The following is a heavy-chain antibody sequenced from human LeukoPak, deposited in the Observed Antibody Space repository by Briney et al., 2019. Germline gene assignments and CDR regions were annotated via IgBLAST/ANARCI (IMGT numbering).Heavy chain of an antibody. J-gene: IGHJ2*01. CDR3: ARGGYYYESSAYSQLWEF. Sequence: GVSVKVSYKASGGTFSIYALSWVRQAPGQGLEWMGGIIAMVGTTNYEQIFRGRGTIKADESTSTAYMELSSLRSEDMGVYCCARGGYYYESSAYSQLWEFWG. CDR1: GGTFSIYA. V-gene: IGHV1-69*13. CDR2: IIAMVGTT. D-gene: IGHD3-22*01.